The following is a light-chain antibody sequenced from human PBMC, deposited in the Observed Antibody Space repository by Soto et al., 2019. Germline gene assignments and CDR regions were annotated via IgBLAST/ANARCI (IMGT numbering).Light chain of an antibody. V-gene: IGLV2-14*01. CDR2: EVT. J-gene: IGLJ2*01. CDR1: SADIGDSDY. Sequence: QSVLTQPASVSGSPGQSITISCTGTSADIGDSDYVSWYQQHPDKAPRLLISEVTNRPSGVSNRFSGSKSGNTASLTISGLQAEDEADYYCSSYSRNSTPVVFGGGTKLTVL. CDR3: SSYSRNSTPVV.